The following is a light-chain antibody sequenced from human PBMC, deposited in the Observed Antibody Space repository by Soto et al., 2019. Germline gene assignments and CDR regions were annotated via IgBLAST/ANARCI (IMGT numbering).Light chain of an antibody. CDR2: DVS. CDR1: SSDVGGSNY. CDR3: SSYTSSSLYV. J-gene: IGLJ1*01. V-gene: IGLV2-14*01. Sequence: QSALTQPASVSGSPGQSITISCTGTSSDVGGSNYVSWYQQLPGKAPKLMIYDVSDRPSGVSNRFSGSKSGNTASLTISGLQAEDEADYYCSSYTSSSLYVFGTGTKPPS.